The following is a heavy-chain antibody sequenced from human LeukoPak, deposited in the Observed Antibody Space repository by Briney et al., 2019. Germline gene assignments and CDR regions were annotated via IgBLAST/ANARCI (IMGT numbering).Heavy chain of an antibody. D-gene: IGHD2-15*01. V-gene: IGHV3-21*01. Sequence: PGGSLRLSCAASGFTFSSYSMNWVRQAPGKGLEWVSSISSSSYIYYADSVKGRFTISRDNAKNSLYLQMNSLRAEDTAVYYCARDRSPLVVVAATGYYYYGMDVWGQGTTVTASS. J-gene: IGHJ6*02. CDR2: ISSSSYI. CDR1: GFTFSSYS. CDR3: ARDRSPLVVVAATGYYYYGMDV.